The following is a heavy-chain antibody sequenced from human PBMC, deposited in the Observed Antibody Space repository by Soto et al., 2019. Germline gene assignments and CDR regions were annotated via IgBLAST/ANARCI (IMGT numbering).Heavy chain of an antibody. J-gene: IGHJ4*02. V-gene: IGHV4-34*01. CDR2: INHSGST. Sequence: SETLSLTCAVYGGSFSGYYWSWIRQPPGKGLEWIGEINHSGSTQCHPSLRSRVTMSLDTSKGQFSLSRTSLTVADTAVYYCARDFLDTTLDYYFDSWGQGILVTVSS. D-gene: IGHD3-3*01. CDR3: ARDFLDTTLDYYFDS. CDR1: GGSFSGYY.